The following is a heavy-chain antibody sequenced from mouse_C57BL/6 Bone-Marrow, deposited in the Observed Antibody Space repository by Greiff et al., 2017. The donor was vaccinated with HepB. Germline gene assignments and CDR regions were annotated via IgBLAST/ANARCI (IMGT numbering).Heavy chain of an antibody. Sequence: VQLQQSGPELVKPGASVKISCKASGYSFTGYYMNWVKQSPEKSLEWIGEINPSTGGTTYNQKFKAKATLTVDKSSSTAYMQLKSLTSEDSAVYYCARGLYPWYFDVWGTGTTVTVSS. D-gene: IGHD2-12*01. V-gene: IGHV1-42*01. CDR3: ARGLYPWYFDV. CDR2: INPSTGGT. CDR1: GYSFTGYY. J-gene: IGHJ1*03.